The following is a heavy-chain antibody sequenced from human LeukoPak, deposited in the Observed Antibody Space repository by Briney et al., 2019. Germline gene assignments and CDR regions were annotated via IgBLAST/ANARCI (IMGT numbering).Heavy chain of an antibody. V-gene: IGHV1-8*01. CDR2: MNPNSGNT. J-gene: IGHJ4*02. CDR1: GYTFTSYD. Sequence: ASVKVSCKASGYTFTSYDINWVRQATGQGLEWMGWMNPNSGNTGYAQKFQGRVTMTRNTSISTAYMELSSLRSEDTAVYYCARRYSRTIQAPDYWGQGTLVTVSP. D-gene: IGHD6-13*01. CDR3: ARRYSRTIQAPDY.